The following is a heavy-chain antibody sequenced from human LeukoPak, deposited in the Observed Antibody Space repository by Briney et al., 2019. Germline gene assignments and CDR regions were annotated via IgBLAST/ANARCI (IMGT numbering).Heavy chain of an antibody. CDR1: GSPFTSYW. CDR2: IFPGDSNT. D-gene: IGHD3-10*01. V-gene: IGHV5-51*01. Sequence: GAHLKTSCKRLGSPFTSYWIGGVRKLPGKGLEGMGIIFPGDSNTRYSPSFQGQVPFSADKSSSTAYLQWSSVQASETAMYYCARRLKSRYYYGSGSANWFDPWGQGTLVTVSS. J-gene: IGHJ5*02. CDR3: ARRLKSRYYYGSGSANWFDP.